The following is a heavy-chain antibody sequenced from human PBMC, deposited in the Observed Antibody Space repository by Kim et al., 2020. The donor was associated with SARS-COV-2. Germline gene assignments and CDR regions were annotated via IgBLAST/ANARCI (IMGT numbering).Heavy chain of an antibody. CDR3: ARDGDLYSSGKDAFDI. CDR1: GFTFSSYW. V-gene: IGHV3-7*01. D-gene: IGHD6-19*01. CDR2: IKQAGNQK. J-gene: IGHJ3*02. Sequence: GGSLRLSCAASGFTFSSYWMTWVRQAPGKGLEGVANIKQAGNQKYYVGSVKGRFTISRDNAKNPLYLQMNSLRAEDTAVYYCARDGDLYSSGKDAFDIWGQGTMVTVSS.